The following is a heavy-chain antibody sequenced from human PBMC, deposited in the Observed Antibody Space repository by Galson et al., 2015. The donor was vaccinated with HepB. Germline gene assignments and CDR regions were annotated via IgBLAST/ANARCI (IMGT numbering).Heavy chain of an antibody. D-gene: IGHD3-16*02. CDR3: AAIFPPLGGLIAPGPFDI. Sequence: SVKVSCKVSGYTLTELSLHWVRQAPGKGLEWMGGFDPEDGTIIYAQKFQGRVTMTEDTSTDTGYMELSSLKSNDTAVYYCAAIFPPLGGLIAPGPFDIWGQGTMVTVSS. V-gene: IGHV1-24*01. CDR2: FDPEDGTI. CDR1: GYTLTELS. J-gene: IGHJ3*02.